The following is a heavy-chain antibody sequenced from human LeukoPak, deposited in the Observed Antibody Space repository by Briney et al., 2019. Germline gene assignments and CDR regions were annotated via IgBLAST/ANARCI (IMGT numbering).Heavy chain of an antibody. V-gene: IGHV3-7*02. D-gene: IGHD5-18*01. J-gene: IGHJ4*02. CDR2: IKQDGSEK. CDR3: ARALSAMVPDY. CDR1: GFTFSGYW. Sequence: GGSLRLSCAASGFTFSGYWMSWVRQAPGKGLEWEANIKQDGSEKYYVDSVKGRFTISRDNSKNTLYLQMNSLRAEDTAMYHCARALSAMVPDYWGQGTLLTVSS.